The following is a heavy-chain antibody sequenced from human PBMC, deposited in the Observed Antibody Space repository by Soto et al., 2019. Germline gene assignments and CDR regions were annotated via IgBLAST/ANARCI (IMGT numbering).Heavy chain of an antibody. CDR1: GFTFSSYE. J-gene: IGHJ6*02. CDR2: ISSSGSTI. CDR3: ARTGLHYDFWSGYSYYYYGMDV. V-gene: IGHV3-48*03. Sequence: VGSLRLSCAASGFTFSSYEMNWVRQAPGKGLEWVSYISSSGSTIYYADSVKGRFTISRDNAKNSLYLQMNSLRAEDTAVYYCARTGLHYDFWSGYSYYYYGMDVWGQGTTVTVSS. D-gene: IGHD3-3*01.